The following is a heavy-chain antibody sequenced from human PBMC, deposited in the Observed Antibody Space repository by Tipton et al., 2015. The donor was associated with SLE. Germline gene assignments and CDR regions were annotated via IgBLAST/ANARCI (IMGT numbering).Heavy chain of an antibody. J-gene: IGHJ4*02. CDR2: IYTSGST. CDR3: ARVSEGVGAYY. V-gene: IGHV4-4*09. D-gene: IGHD1-26*01. Sequence: LRLSCTVSGGSISSYYWSWIRQPPGKGLEWIGYIYTSGSTNYNPSLKSRVTISVDTSKNQFSLKLSSVTAAVTAVYYCARVSEGVGAYYWGQGTLVTVSS. CDR1: GGSISSYY.